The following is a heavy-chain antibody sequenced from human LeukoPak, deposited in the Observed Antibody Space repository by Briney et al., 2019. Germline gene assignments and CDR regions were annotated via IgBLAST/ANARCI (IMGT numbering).Heavy chain of an antibody. CDR1: GFTFSSYG. Sequence: GGSLRLSCAASGFTFSSYGMHWVRQAPGKGLEWVAVIWYDGSEKYHADSVKGRFTISRDYSKNMVHLQMNSLRAEDTAVYYCARDYYYGLGSYSRGMDVWGQGTTVTVSS. J-gene: IGHJ6*02. D-gene: IGHD3-10*01. CDR2: IWYDGSEK. V-gene: IGHV3-33*01. CDR3: ARDYYYGLGSYSRGMDV.